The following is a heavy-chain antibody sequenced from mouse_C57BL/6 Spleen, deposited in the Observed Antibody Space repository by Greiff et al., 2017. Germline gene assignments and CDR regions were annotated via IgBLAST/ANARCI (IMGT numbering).Heavy chain of an antibody. CDR2: IYPGDGDT. CDR1: GYAFSSSW. D-gene: IGHD1-1*01. Sequence: QVQLQQSGPELVKPGASVKISCKASGYAFSSSWMNWVKQRPGKGLERIGRIYPGDGDTNYNGKFKGKATLTADKSSSTADMQLSSLTSEDSAVYFCARELIRGSSPPMDYWGQGTSVTVSA. CDR3: ARELIRGSSPPMDY. V-gene: IGHV1-82*01. J-gene: IGHJ4*01.